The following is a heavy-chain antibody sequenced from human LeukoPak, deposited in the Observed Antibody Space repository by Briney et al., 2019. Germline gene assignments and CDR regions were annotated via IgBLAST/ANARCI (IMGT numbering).Heavy chain of an antibody. Sequence: GGSLRLSCAASGFTFSSYGMHWVRQAPGKGLEWVAFIRDDGSNKFYADSVRGRFIISRDNSKTTLYLQMNSLRPEDMALYYCAKGRGLSYDYGVDYWGQGTLVTVSS. J-gene: IGHJ4*02. CDR2: IRDDGSNK. V-gene: IGHV3-30*02. CDR3: AKGRGLSYDYGVDY. CDR1: GFTFSSYG. D-gene: IGHD4-17*01.